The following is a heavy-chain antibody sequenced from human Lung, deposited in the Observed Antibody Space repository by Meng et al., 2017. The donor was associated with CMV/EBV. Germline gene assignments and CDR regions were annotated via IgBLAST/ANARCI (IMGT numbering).Heavy chain of an antibody. CDR2: IYYSGST. V-gene: IGHV4-59*01. Sequence: GSLRLXXTVSGGSISSYYWSWIRHPPGKGLEWIGYIYYSGSTNYNPSLKRRVTISVYTSKNQFSLKLSSVTAADTAVYYCASFRPGTPGRFDPWGQGTLVNGAS. J-gene: IGHJ5*02. CDR3: ASFRPGTPGRFDP. CDR1: GGSISSYY.